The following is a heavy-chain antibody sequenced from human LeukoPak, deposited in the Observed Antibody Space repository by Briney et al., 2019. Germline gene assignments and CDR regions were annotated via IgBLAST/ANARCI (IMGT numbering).Heavy chain of an antibody. D-gene: IGHD5-12*01. J-gene: IGHJ5*02. CDR2: INHSGST. V-gene: IGHV4-39*07. Sequence: PPETLSLTCTVSGGSISIISSSTYYWSWIRQPPGNLLECIGEINHSGSTNYNPSLKSRVTISVDTSKNQFSLKLSSVTAADTAVYYCARAKKRGYTGYTIWPWGQGTLVTVSS. CDR3: ARAKKRGYTGYTIWP. CDR1: GGSISIISSSTYY.